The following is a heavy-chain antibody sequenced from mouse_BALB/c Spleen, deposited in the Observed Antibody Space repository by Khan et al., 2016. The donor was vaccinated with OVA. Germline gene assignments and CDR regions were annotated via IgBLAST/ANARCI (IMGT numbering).Heavy chain of an antibody. CDR2: INPSSGHT. CDR3: ARDRIDY. V-gene: IGHV1-7*01. J-gene: IGHJ2*01. Sequence: QVQLQQSGAELAKPGASVKMSCKASGYTFSNYWIHWVKQRPGQGLEWLGYINPSSGHTYYNQTFNDKATLTTDKSSSTAYMQLSSLTSEDAAVYYCARDRIDYWGQGTTLTVSS. CDR1: GYTFSNYW.